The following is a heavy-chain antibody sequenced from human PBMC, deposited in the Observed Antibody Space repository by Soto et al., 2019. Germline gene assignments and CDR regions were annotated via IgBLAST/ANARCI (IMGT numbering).Heavy chain of an antibody. CDR1: GYTFTSYY. CDR2: INPSGGST. D-gene: IGHD3-10*01. CDR3: VCSSGLTMVRGVADY. V-gene: IGHV1-46*01. J-gene: IGHJ4*02. Sequence: QVQLVQSGAEVKKPGASVKVSCKASGYTFTSYYMHWVRQAPGQGLEWMGIINPSGGSTSYAQKFQGRVTMTRDTSTSTVYMELSSLRSEDTAVYYCVCSSGLTMVRGVADYWGQGTLVTVSS.